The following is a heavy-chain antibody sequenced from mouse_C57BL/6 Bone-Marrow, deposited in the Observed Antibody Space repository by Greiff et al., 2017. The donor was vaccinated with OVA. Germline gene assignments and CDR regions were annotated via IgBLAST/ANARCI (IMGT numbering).Heavy chain of an antibody. V-gene: IGHV1-55*01. J-gene: IGHJ1*03. CDR3: ARRYSGRSWYFDV. Sequence: VQLQQSGAELVKPGASVKLSCKASGYTFTSYWITWVKQRPGQGLEWIGDIYPGSGSTNYNEKFKSKATLTVDTSSSTAYMQLSSLTSEDSAVYYCARRYSGRSWYFDVWGTGTTVTVTS. D-gene: IGHD1-1*01. CDR1: GYTFTSYW. CDR2: IYPGSGST.